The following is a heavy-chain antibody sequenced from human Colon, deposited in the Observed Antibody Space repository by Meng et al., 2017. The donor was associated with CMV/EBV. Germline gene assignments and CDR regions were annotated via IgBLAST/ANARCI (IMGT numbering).Heavy chain of an antibody. Sequence: QGKLPQWGAGLLKPSATLSLTCGVYNGSFSGYFWTWIRQPPGKGLEWIGEIFRDGSTKYNPSLQSRVTMSVDTSKNHFSLNLRSVTAADTAVYFCARATKPNCWEVLEYWGQGTLVTVSS. J-gene: IGHJ4*02. V-gene: IGHV4-34*12. D-gene: IGHD2-2*01. CDR2: IFRDGST. CDR3: ARATKPNCWEVLEY. CDR1: NGSFSGYF.